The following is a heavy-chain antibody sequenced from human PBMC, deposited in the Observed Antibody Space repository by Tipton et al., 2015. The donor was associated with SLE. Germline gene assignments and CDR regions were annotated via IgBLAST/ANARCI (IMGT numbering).Heavy chain of an antibody. CDR1: GGSFSVYY. Sequence: TLSLTCAVYGGSFSVYYWSWLRQPPGKGLEWIGEINHSGSTNYNPSLKSRVTISVDTSKNQFSLKLSSVTAADTALYYCARHIVVVPASMPGWFDPWGQGTLVTVSS. V-gene: IGHV4-34*01. CDR3: ARHIVVVPASMPGWFDP. J-gene: IGHJ5*02. D-gene: IGHD2-2*01. CDR2: INHSGST.